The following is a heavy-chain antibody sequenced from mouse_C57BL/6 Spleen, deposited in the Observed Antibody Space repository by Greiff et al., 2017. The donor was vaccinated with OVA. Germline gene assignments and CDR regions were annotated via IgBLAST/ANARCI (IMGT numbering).Heavy chain of an antibody. D-gene: IGHD1-1*01. CDR3: ARSQFITTVVAEETWFAY. Sequence: EVQLQQSGPELVKPGASVKISCKASGYSFTDYNMNWVKQSNGKSLEWIVVINPNYGTTSYNQKFKGKATLTVDQSSSTAYMQLNSLTSEDSAVYYCARSQFITTVVAEETWFAYWGQGTLVTVSA. J-gene: IGHJ3*01. V-gene: IGHV1-39*01. CDR1: GYSFTDYN. CDR2: INPNYGTT.